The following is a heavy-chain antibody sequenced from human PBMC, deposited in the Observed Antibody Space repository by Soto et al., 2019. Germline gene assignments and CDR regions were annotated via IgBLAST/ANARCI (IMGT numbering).Heavy chain of an antibody. CDR3: ARGAGGLFGTNDAFDI. J-gene: IGHJ3*02. CDR2: IIPIFGTA. Sequence: QVQLVQSGAEVKKPGSSVKVSCKASGGTFSSYAISWVRQAPGQGLEWMGGIIPIFGTANYAQKFQGRVTITADESTRTAYMELSSLRSEDTAVYYCARGAGGLFGTNDAFDIWGQGTMVTVSS. D-gene: IGHD3-3*01. CDR1: GGTFSSYA. V-gene: IGHV1-69*01.